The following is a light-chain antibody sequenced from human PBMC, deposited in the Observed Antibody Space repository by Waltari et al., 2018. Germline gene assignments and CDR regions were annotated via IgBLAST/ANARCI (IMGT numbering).Light chain of an antibody. CDR2: AAS. CDR1: QLISSY. Sequence: DIQLTQSPSSMHASVGDRVTITCRASQLISSYLAWYQQKPGKAPELLIYAASTLQSGVPSRVSGSGSGTDFTLTISSLQSEDFATYYCQQLNSYPLSFGPGTKVDVK. V-gene: IGKV1-9*01. CDR3: QQLNSYPLS. J-gene: IGKJ3*01.